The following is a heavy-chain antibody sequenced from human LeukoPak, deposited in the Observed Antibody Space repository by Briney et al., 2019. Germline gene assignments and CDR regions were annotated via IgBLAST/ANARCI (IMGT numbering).Heavy chain of an antibody. CDR1: GFTFSSYS. D-gene: IGHD2-2*01. Sequence: KPGGSLRLSRAASGFTFSSYSMNWVRQAPGKGLEWVSSISSSSSYIYYADSVKGRFTISRDNAKNSLYLQMNSLRAEDTAVYYCARDWGYCSSTSCYRVYYMDVWGKGTTVTVSS. CDR3: ARDWGYCSSTSCYRVYYMDV. CDR2: ISSSSSYI. V-gene: IGHV3-21*01. J-gene: IGHJ6*03.